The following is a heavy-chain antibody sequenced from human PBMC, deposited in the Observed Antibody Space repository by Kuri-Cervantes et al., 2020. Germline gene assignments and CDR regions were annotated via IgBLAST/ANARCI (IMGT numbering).Heavy chain of an antibody. Sequence: GGSLRLSCAASGFTFTSYWMTWVRQAPGKGLEWVANIKQDGSEKYYVDSVKGRFTISRDNAKNSLYLQMNSLRAEDTAVYYCARSAVAGASFDYWGQGTLVTVSS. CDR3: ARSAVAGASFDY. CDR2: IKQDGSEK. V-gene: IGHV3-7*01. J-gene: IGHJ4*02. CDR1: GFTFTSYW. D-gene: IGHD6-19*01.